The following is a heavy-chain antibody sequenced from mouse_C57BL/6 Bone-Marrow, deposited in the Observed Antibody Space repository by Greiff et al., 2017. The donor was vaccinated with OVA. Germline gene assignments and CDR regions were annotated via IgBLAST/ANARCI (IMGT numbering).Heavy chain of an antibody. CDR2: ISGGGGNT. Sequence: EVMLVESGGGLVKPGGSLKLSCAASGFTFSSYTMSWVRQTPEKRLEWVATISGGGGNTYYPDSVKDRFTISRDNAKNTLYLQMSSLRSEDTALYYCARNFDYWGQGTTLTVSS. CDR1: GFTFSSYT. CDR3: ARNFDY. V-gene: IGHV5-9*01. J-gene: IGHJ2*01.